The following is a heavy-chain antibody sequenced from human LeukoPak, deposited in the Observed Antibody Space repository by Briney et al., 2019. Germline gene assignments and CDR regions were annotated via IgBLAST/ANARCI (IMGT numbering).Heavy chain of an antibody. Sequence: SETLSLTCAAYGGSFSSYSWSWIRQSPGKGLEWIAEINHRGDTNYNPSVKRRVTISVDTSKNQVSLKVTSLTAADTAVYYCARGPTISETGYFDCWGQGTLVTVSS. D-gene: IGHD1-1*01. CDR2: INHRGDT. CDR3: ARGPTISETGYFDC. V-gene: IGHV4-34*01. CDR1: GGSFSSYS. J-gene: IGHJ4*03.